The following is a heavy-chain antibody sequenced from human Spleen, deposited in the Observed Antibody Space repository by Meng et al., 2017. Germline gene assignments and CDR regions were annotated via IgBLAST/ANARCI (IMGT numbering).Heavy chain of an antibody. Sequence: SETLSLTCTVSGDSISSRSNYWGWIRRPPGKGLEWIGIIYYSGSTYYNPSLKSRVTISVDTSKNQFSLKLSSVTAADTAVYYCARRGLSGSYYGAFDYWGQGTLVTVSS. CDR1: GDSISSRSNY. CDR3: ARRGLSGSYYGAFDY. CDR2: IYYSGST. D-gene: IGHD1-26*01. V-gene: IGHV4-39*07. J-gene: IGHJ4*02.